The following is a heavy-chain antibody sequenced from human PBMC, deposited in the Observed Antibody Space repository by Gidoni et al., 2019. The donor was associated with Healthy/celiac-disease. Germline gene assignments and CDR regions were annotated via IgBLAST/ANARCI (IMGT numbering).Heavy chain of an antibody. CDR2: ISSSSSYI. CDR1: GFTLSSYT. CDR3: ARSQLAYCGGDCYFITDY. J-gene: IGHJ4*02. V-gene: IGHV3-21*01. D-gene: IGHD2-21*02. Sequence: EVQLDEPGGGLVKTGGSLSPTCATAGFTLSSYTLNWVRHAPGKGLEWVSSISSSSSYIYYADSVKGRFTISRDNAKNSLYLQMNSLRAEDTAVYYCARSQLAYCGGDCYFITDYWGQGTLVTVSS.